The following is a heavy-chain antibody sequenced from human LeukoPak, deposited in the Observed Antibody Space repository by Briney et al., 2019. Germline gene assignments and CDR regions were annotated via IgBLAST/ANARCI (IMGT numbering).Heavy chain of an antibody. D-gene: IGHD3-10*01. V-gene: IGHV3-33*06. CDR1: GFTFSSSG. CDR3: AKRSRRLTVVRGVPREDV. J-gene: IGHJ6*02. Sequence: PGGSLRLSCAASGFTFSSSGMQWVRQAPGKGLEWVALIWNDGSNKYYADSVKGRFTISRDNSKNTLYLQMNSLRAEDTAVYYCAKRSRRLTVVRGVPREDVWGQGTSVTVSS. CDR2: IWNDGSNK.